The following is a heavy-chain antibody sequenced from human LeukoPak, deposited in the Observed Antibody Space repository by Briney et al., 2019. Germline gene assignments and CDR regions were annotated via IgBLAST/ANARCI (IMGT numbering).Heavy chain of an antibody. J-gene: IGHJ4*02. V-gene: IGHV1-24*01. Sequence: GASVKVSCKVSGYTLTELSMHWVRQAPGKGLEWMGGFDPEDGETIYAQKFQGRVTMTEDTSTDTAYMELSSLRSEDTAVYYCATSGPYYDRSGYYYWGQGTLVTVSS. CDR3: ATSGPYYDRSGYYY. CDR2: FDPEDGET. CDR1: GYTLTELS. D-gene: IGHD3-22*01.